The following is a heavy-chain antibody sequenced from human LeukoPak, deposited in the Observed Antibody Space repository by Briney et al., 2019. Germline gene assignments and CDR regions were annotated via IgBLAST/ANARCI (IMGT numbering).Heavy chain of an antibody. V-gene: IGHV3-74*01. CDR2: INSDGSST. CDR3: ARAHWGIAVAGTDY. J-gene: IGHJ4*02. Sequence: PGGSLRLSCAASGFTFSSYWMHWVRQAPGKGLVWVSGINSDGSSTSYADSVKGRFTISRDNAKNTLYLQMNSLRAEDTAVYYCARAHWGIAVAGTDYWGQGTLVTVSS. CDR1: GFTFSSYW. D-gene: IGHD6-19*01.